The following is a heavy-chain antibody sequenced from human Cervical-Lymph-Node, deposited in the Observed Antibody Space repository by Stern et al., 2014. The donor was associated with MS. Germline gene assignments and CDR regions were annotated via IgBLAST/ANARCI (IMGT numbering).Heavy chain of an antibody. D-gene: IGHD2-2*01. V-gene: IGHV2-70*15. CDR1: GFSLSSHGMC. CDR3: AHGSTSCYWADS. J-gene: IGHJ4*02. Sequence: VPLVESGPALVKPTQTLTLTCTFSGFSLSSHGMCVSWIRQSPGKALEWLARIDWDDEKYYSTSLKTRLTISKDTSRNHVVLTVGNMDPVDSATYYCAHGSTSCYWADSWGQGTLVTVSS. CDR2: IDWDDEK.